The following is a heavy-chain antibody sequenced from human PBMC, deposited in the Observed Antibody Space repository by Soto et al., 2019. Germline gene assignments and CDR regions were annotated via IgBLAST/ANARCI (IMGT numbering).Heavy chain of an antibody. V-gene: IGHV3-74*01. D-gene: IGHD6-19*01. CDR3: ARDKAVAGPLDAFDI. J-gene: IGHJ3*02. CDR2: INSDGSST. CDR1: GFTFSSYW. Sequence: EVQLVESGGGLIQPGGSLRLSCEASGFTFSSYWMHWVRQAPGKGLVWVSRINSDGSSTSYADSVKGRFTISRDNAKNTLYLQMNSLRAEDTAVYYCARDKAVAGPLDAFDIWGQGTMVTVSS.